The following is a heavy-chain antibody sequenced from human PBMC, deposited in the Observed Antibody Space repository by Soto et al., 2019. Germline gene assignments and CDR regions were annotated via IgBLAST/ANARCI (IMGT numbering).Heavy chain of an antibody. D-gene: IGHD6-19*01. V-gene: IGHV3-30*18. CDR3: AKDGPVGYSGWYSYYYYYYGMDV. CDR2: ISYDGSNK. CDR1: GFTFSSYG. Sequence: QVQLVESGGGVVQPGRSLRLSCAASGFTFSSYGMHWVRQAPGKGLEWVAVISYDGSNKYYADSVKGRFTISRDNSKNTLYLQMNSLRAEDTAVYYCAKDGPVGYSGWYSYYYYYYGMDVWGQGTTVTVSS. J-gene: IGHJ6*02.